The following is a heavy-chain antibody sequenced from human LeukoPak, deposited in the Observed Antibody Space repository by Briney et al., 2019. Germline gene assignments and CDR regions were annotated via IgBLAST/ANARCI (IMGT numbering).Heavy chain of an antibody. CDR1: GYTFTSYG. CDR3: ARLDCSSTSCYVRNPDY. D-gene: IGHD2-2*01. V-gene: IGHV1-18*04. J-gene: IGHJ4*02. Sequence: ASVKVSCKASGYTFTSYGISWVRQAPGQGPEWMGWISAYNGNTNYAQKLQGRVTMTTDTSTSTAYMELRSLRSDDTAVHYCARLDCSSTSCYVRNPDYWGQGTLVTVSS. CDR2: ISAYNGNT.